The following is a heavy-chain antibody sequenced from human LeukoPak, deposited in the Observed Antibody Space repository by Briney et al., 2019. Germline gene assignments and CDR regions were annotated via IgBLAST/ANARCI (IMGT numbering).Heavy chain of an antibody. Sequence: GASVKVSCKASGYTFTSYYMHWVRQAPGQGLEWMGIINPSGGSTSYAQKFQGRVTMTRDTSTSTVYMELSSLRSEDTAVYYCARDGHPSYCGGDCYSIDYWGQGTLVTVSS. CDR3: ARDGHPSYCGGDCYSIDY. CDR2: INPSGGST. V-gene: IGHV1-46*01. CDR1: GYTFTSYY. J-gene: IGHJ4*02. D-gene: IGHD2-21*01.